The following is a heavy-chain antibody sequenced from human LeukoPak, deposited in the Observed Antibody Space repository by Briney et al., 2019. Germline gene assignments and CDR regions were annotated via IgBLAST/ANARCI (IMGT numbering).Heavy chain of an antibody. CDR2: IYSGGST. D-gene: IGHD4-11*01. J-gene: IGHJ4*02. V-gene: IGHV3-66*01. CDR1: GFTVSSNS. Sequence: QSGGSLRLSCAASGFTVSSNSMSWVRQAPGKELEWVSIIYSGGSTYNADSVKGRFTISRDNSKNTLYLQMNSLRAEDTAVYYCAREGTVRGQGTLVTVSS. CDR3: AREGTV.